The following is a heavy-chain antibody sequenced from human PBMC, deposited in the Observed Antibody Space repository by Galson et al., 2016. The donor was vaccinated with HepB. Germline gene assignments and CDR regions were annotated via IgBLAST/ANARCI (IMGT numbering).Heavy chain of an antibody. J-gene: IGHJ4*02. CDR1: GFTFSSYG. CDR3: AKDGRIYCSSASCHDHFHY. D-gene: IGHD2-2*01. CDR2: LSYDGSNK. V-gene: IGHV3-30*18. Sequence: SLRLSCAASGFTFSSYGMHWVRQAPGKGLEWVAFLSYDGSNKKYADSVTGRFTITRDNSKKTLYLQMNSLRAEDTAVYYCAKDGRIYCSSASCHDHFHYWGQGTLVTVSS.